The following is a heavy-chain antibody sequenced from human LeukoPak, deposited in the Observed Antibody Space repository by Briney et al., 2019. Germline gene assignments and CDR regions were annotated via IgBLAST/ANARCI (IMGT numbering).Heavy chain of an antibody. J-gene: IGHJ3*02. Sequence: GGSLRLSRAASGFTFSNYAMIWVRQAPGRGLEWVSAIRSGGGGTLYADSVKGRFTISRDNSKNTLFLQMNNMRAEDTAVYYCARVPNGDYVGAFEMWGPGTKVTVS. V-gene: IGHV3-23*01. CDR3: ARVPNGDYVGAFEM. CDR1: GFTFSNYA. CDR2: IRSGGGGT. D-gene: IGHD4-17*01.